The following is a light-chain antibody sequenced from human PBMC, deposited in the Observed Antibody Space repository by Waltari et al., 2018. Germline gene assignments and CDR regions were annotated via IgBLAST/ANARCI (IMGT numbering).Light chain of an antibody. Sequence: ELVIPQSPPPLSVSPRERATLPCRARQNFSSNLAWYQQKPGQAPRLLIYGAATRATGIPARFSGSGSGTEFSLTISSLQSEDFAVYYCQQNNSGPKTFGEGTKVEIK. CDR3: QQNNSGPKT. V-gene: IGKV3-15*01. CDR1: QNFSSN. J-gene: IGKJ1*01. CDR2: GAA.